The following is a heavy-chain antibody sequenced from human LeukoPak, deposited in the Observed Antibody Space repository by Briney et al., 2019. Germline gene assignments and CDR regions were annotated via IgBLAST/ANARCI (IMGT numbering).Heavy chain of an antibody. V-gene: IGHV3-30*02. CDR1: GFTFSSYG. Sequence: PGGSLRLSCAASGFTFSSYGMHWVRQAPGKGLEWVAFIRYDGSNKYYADSVKGRFTISRDNSKNTLYLQMNSLRAEDTAVYYSAKDQIVVVVAATQYFDYWGQGTLVTVSS. D-gene: IGHD2-15*01. J-gene: IGHJ4*02. CDR3: AKDQIVVVVAATQYFDY. CDR2: IRYDGSNK.